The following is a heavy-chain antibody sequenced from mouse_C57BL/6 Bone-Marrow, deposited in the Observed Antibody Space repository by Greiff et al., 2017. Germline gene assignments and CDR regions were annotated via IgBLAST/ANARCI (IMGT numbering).Heavy chain of an antibody. CDR1: GYTFTTYP. Sequence: QVQLKQSGAELVKPGASVKMSCTASGYTFTTYPIEWMKQNHGKSLEWIGNFHPYNDDTKYNEKFKGKATLTVEKSSSTVYMVLSGLTSDTSSVYYCARVGSYGVDYCDYWGQGTTLTVSS. CDR3: ARVGSYGVDYCDY. J-gene: IGHJ2*01. D-gene: IGHD2-12*01. V-gene: IGHV1-47*01. CDR2: FHPYNDDT.